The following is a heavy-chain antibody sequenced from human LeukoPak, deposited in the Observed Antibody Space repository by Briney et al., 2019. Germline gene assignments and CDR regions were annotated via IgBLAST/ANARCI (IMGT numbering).Heavy chain of an antibody. D-gene: IGHD1-1*01. CDR3: AKDIAGTTPDAFDI. CDR1: GFTFDDYA. Sequence: PGGSLRLSCAASGFTFDDYAMHWVRQAPGKGLEWVSGISWNSGSIGYADSVKGRFTISRDNAKNSLYLQMNSLRAEDTALYYCAKDIAGTTPDAFDIWGQGTMVTVSS. J-gene: IGHJ3*02. CDR2: ISWNSGSI. V-gene: IGHV3-9*01.